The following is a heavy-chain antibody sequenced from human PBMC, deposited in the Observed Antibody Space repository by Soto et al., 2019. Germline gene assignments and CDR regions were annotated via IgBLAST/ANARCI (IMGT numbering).Heavy chain of an antibody. CDR1: GYTFTSYA. J-gene: IGHJ4*02. CDR2: TNAGNGNT. D-gene: IGHD6-19*01. CDR3: ARAYSSGWPLDY. V-gene: IGHV1-3*01. Sequence: ASVKVSCKASGYTFTSYAMHWVRQAPGQRLEWMGWTNAGNGNTKYSQKFQGRVTITRDTSASTAYMELSSLRSEDTAVYYCARAYSSGWPLDYWGQGTLVTVSS.